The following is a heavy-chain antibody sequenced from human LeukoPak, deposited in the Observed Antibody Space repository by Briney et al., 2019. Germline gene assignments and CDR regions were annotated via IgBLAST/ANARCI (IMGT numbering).Heavy chain of an antibody. CDR1: GYTFTSYD. J-gene: IGHJ4*02. CDR3: ARFPMSIVVVPAANELCFDY. Sequence: ASVKVSCKASGYTFTSYDINWVRQAAGQGLEWMGWMNPNSGNTNYAQKLQGRVTMTTDTSTSTAYMELRSLRSDDTAVYYCARFPMSIVVVPAANELCFDYWGQGTLVTVSS. D-gene: IGHD2-2*01. CDR2: MNPNSGNT. V-gene: IGHV1-18*01.